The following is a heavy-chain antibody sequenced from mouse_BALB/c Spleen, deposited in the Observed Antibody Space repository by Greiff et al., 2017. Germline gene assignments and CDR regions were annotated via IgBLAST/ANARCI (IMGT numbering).Heavy chain of an antibody. J-gene: IGHJ4*01. Sequence: EVHLVESGGGLVKPGGSLKLSCAASGFTFSDYYMYWVRQTPEKRLEWVATISDGGSYTYYPDSVKGRFTISRDNAKNNLYLQMSSLKSEDTAMYYCARESYGSSPYYAMDYWGQGTSVTVSS. CDR1: GFTFSDYY. D-gene: IGHD1-1*01. V-gene: IGHV5-4*02. CDR2: ISDGGSYT. CDR3: ARESYGSSPYYAMDY.